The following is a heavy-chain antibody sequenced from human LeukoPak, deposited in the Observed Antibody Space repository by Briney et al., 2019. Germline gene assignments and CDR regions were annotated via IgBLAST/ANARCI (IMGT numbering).Heavy chain of an antibody. Sequence: PSETLSLTCTVSGGSISSYYWSWIRQPPGKGLEWLGYIYYSGTTTYNPSLKSRVTISVDTSKKQFSLKLSSVTAADTAVYYCAREGYYYHTSNGDDHWGQGTLVTVSS. V-gene: IGHV4-59*01. D-gene: IGHD3-22*01. J-gene: IGHJ5*02. CDR1: GGSISSYY. CDR2: IYYSGTT. CDR3: AREGYYYHTSNGDDH.